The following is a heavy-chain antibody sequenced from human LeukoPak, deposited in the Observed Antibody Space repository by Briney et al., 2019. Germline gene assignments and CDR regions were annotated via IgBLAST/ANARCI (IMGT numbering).Heavy chain of an antibody. J-gene: IGHJ4*02. Sequence: GASVKVPCKASGCTFTTYGISWVRQAPGHGLEWMGGINPYNGNTNYAQKLQGRVTMTTDTSPNHAHKELRSLRYDDPAGYYCVRSVYGSFDYWGQGTLVTVSS. V-gene: IGHV1-18*01. CDR2: INPYNGNT. CDR3: VRSVYGSFDY. CDR1: GCTFTTYG. D-gene: IGHD3-10*01.